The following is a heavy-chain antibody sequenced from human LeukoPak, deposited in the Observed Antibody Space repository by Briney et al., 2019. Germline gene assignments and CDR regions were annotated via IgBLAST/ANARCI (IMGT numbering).Heavy chain of an antibody. D-gene: IGHD5-18*01. CDR3: AREALRGYSYGYFDY. J-gene: IGHJ4*02. CDR2: ISSSSSTI. CDR1: GFTFSSYS. Sequence: GGSLRLSCAAPGFTFSSYSMNWVRQAPGKGREWVSYISSSSSTIYYADSVKGRFTISRDNAKNSLYLQMNSLRAEDTAVYYCAREALRGYSYGYFDYWGQGTLVTVSS. V-gene: IGHV3-48*01.